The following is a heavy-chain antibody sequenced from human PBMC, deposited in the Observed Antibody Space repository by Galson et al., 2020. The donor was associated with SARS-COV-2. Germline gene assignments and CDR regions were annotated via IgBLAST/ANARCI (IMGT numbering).Heavy chain of an antibody. V-gene: IGHV4-34*01. CDR1: GGSFSGYY. CDR2: INHSGST. J-gene: IGHJ4*02. CDR3: ARGLFQVDTVEGY. Sequence: SETLSLTCAVYGGSFSGYYWSWIRQPPGKGLEWIGEINHSGSTNYNPSLKSRVTISVDTSKNQFSLKLSSVTAADTAVYYCARGLFQVDTVEGYWGQGTLVTVSS. D-gene: IGHD5-18*01.